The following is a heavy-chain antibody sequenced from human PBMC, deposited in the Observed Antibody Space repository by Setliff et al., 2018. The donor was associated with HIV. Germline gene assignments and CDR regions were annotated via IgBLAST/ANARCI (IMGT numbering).Heavy chain of an antibody. V-gene: IGHV1-69*13. Sequence: GASVKVSCKASGGTSVTYAINWVRQAPGQGLEWMGGIIPLFGTTNYAQKFQGRVTITADESTSTVFMELSSLTSEDTAVYYCARGRMSGNEAYWGQGTLVTVSS. CDR1: GGTSVTYA. CDR3: ARGRMSGNEAY. D-gene: IGHD1-20*01. CDR2: IIPLFGTT. J-gene: IGHJ4*02.